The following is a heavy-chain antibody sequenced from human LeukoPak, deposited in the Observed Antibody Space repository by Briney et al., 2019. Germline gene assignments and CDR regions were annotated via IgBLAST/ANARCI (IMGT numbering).Heavy chain of an antibody. J-gene: IGHJ4*02. V-gene: IGHV3-30*04. CDR3: ARDDRATSLDY. CDR1: GFTFSSYA. Sequence: GGSLRLSCAASGFTFSSYAMHWVRQAPGKGLEWVAVISYDGSNKYYADSVKGRFTISRDNSKNTLYLQMNSLRAEDTAVYYCARDDRATSLDYWGQGTLVTVSS. CDR2: ISYDGSNK. D-gene: IGHD3-22*01.